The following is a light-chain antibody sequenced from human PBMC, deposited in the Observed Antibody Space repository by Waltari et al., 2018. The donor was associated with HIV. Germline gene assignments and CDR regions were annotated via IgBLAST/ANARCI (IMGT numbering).Light chain of an antibody. Sequence: DIQLTQSPSFLSASVGDRVTITCRASLGISTFLAWYQQKPGKAPKLLIYAASTLQRGVPSRFSGSGSGTEFTLTISSLQPEDFATYYCQQLNSYSFTFGPGTKVDIK. V-gene: IGKV1-9*01. CDR1: LGISTF. CDR2: AAS. CDR3: QQLNSYSFT. J-gene: IGKJ3*01.